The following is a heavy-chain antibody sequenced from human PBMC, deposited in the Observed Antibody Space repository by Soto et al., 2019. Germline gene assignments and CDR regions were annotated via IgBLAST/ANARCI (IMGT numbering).Heavy chain of an antibody. Sequence: QVQLVQSGAEGKKPGASVKVSCKASGYTFTNYDLTWVRQAPGQGLEWMGWISGYNGITNYAQKLQGRVTMTTDTATITAYMELRSLRSDDTAVYYCARGRGDLDYWGLGTLVTVSS. CDR3: ARGRGDLDY. V-gene: IGHV1-18*01. CDR1: GYTFTNYD. J-gene: IGHJ4*02. CDR2: ISGYNGIT.